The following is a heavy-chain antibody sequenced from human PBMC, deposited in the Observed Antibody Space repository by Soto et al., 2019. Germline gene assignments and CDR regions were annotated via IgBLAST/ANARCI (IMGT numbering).Heavy chain of an antibody. CDR2: KWFFASGGNE. V-gene: IGHV3-33*06. Sequence: GGSLRLSCATSGFTFSNYGIHWVRQAPGKGLEWVAVKWFFASGGNEYYADSVKGRFTISRDNSKNMVFLQMNSLRAEDTAVYYCAKAAGSGYYNEIVSWGQETVVTVSS. CDR1: GFTFSNYG. CDR3: AKAAGSGYYNEIVS. J-gene: IGHJ5*01. D-gene: IGHD3-10*01.